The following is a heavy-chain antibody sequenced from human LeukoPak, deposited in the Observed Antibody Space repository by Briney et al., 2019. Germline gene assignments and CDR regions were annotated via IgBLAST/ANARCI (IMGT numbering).Heavy chain of an antibody. V-gene: IGHV4-34*01. CDR3: ARAQKRPMLVVVITDREYFDY. CDR2: INHSGST. J-gene: IGHJ4*02. CDR1: GGSISSYY. Sequence: SETLSLTCTVSGGSISSYYWSWIRQPPGKGLEWIGEINHSGSTNYNPSLNIRVTISVDTSENQFSLKLSSVTAADTPVYYCARAQKRPMLVVVITDREYFDYWGQGTLVTVSS. D-gene: IGHD3-22*01.